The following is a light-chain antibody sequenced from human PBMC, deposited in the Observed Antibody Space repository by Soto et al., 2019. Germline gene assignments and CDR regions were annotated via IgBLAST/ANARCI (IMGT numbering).Light chain of an antibody. J-gene: IGKJ5*01. CDR2: GAS. Sequence: IVVTHSPAALSLYPGERATLSCRASQSVSSYLAWYQQKPGQATMLLIYGASTRATGIPDRFSGSGSGTDFTLTISRLEHEDFAVYYCQKYSSSPSITFGQGTRLEIK. V-gene: IGKV3-20*01. CDR1: QSVSSY. CDR3: QKYSSSPSIT.